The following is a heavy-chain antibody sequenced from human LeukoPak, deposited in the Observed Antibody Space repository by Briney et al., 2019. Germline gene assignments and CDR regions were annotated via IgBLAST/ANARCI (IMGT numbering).Heavy chain of an antibody. D-gene: IGHD6-13*01. V-gene: IGHV3-30-3*01. J-gene: IGHJ4*02. CDR1: GFTFSSYA. Sequence: GGSLRLSCAASGFTFSSYAMHWARQAPGKGLEWVAVISYDGSNKYYADSVKGRFTISRDNSKNTLYLQMNSLRAEDTAVYYCAGLGTAADDYWGQGTLVTVSS. CDR2: ISYDGSNK. CDR3: AGLGTAADDY.